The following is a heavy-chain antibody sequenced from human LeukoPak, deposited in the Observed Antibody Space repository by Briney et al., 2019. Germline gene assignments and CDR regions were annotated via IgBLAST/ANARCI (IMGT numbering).Heavy chain of an antibody. CDR3: ASRSSGARFDP. V-gene: IGHV1-69*05. CDR2: IIPIFGTA. CDR1: GGTFSSYA. Sequence: ASVKVSCKASGGTFSSYAISWVRQAPGQGLEWMGGIIPIFGTANYAQKFQGRVTITTDESTSAAYMELSSLRSEDTAVYYCASRSSGARFDPWGQGTLVTVSS. J-gene: IGHJ5*02. D-gene: IGHD2-15*01.